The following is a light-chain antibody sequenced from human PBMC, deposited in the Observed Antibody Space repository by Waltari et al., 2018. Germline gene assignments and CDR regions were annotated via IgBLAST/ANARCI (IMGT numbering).Light chain of an antibody. Sequence: DIQMTQSPYTLSASVEDSVTITCRASKSVSNWLAWYQQKPGKAPRLLIFKASTLGSGVPPRFSGSGSGTEFTLTISSLQPDDFATYYCQQYKTYWGTFGQGTKLEIK. J-gene: IGKJ2*02. CDR3: QQYKTYWGT. V-gene: IGKV1-5*03. CDR1: KSVSNW. CDR2: KAS.